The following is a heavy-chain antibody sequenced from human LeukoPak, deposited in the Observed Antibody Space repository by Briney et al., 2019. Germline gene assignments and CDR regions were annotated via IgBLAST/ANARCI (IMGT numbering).Heavy chain of an antibody. CDR3: ETDLGGWAVDAFDI. CDR1: GYTLTELS. D-gene: IGHD3-16*01. V-gene: IGHV1-24*01. CDR2: FDPEDGET. Sequence: GASVKVSCKXSGYTLTELSMHWVRQTPGKGLEWMGGFDPEDGETIYAQKFQGRVTMTEDTSTDTAYMELSSLRSEDTAVYYCETDLGGWAVDAFDIWGQGTMVTVSS. J-gene: IGHJ3*02.